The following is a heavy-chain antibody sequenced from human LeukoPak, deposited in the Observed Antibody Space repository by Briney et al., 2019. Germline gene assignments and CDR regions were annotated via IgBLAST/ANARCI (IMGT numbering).Heavy chain of an antibody. D-gene: IGHD3-22*01. CDR2: IVVGSGNT. CDR1: GFTFTSSA. CDR3: AAAYYYDSSAYSPHNDAFDI. Sequence: GTSVKVSCKASGFTFTSSAMQWVRQARGQRLVWIGWIVVGSGNTHYAQKFQERVTITRDMSTSTGYMELSSLRSEDTAVYYCAAAYYYDSSAYSPHNDAFDIWGQGTMVAVSS. V-gene: IGHV1-58*02. J-gene: IGHJ3*02.